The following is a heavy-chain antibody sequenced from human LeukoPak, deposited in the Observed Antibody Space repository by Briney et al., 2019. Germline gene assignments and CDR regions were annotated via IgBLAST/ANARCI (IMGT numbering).Heavy chain of an antibody. CDR3: ARDGVVVVAAYYYYYGVDV. J-gene: IGHJ6*02. D-gene: IGHD2-15*01. CDR2: ISAYNGNT. CDR1: GYTFTSYG. Sequence: GASVKVSCKASGYTFTSYGISWVRQAPGQGLEWMGWISAYNGNTNYAQKLQGRVTMTTDTSTSTAYMELRSLRSDDTAVYYCARDGVVVVAAYYYYYGVDVWGQGTTVTVSS. V-gene: IGHV1-18*01.